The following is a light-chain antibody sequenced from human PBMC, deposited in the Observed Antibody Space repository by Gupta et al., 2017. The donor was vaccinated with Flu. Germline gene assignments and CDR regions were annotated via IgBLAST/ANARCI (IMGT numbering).Light chain of an antibody. CDR3: LLAFRGFWV. Sequence: QAVVTQEPSLTVSPGGTVTLPCGSSTGPVTTGHYPFWFQQKPGQAPTTLIYHINNKHSWTPARFSGSLLGDKAALTLSGAQPEDEAEYYCLLAFRGFWVFGGGTKLTVL. CDR2: HIN. CDR1: TGPVTTGHY. J-gene: IGLJ3*02. V-gene: IGLV7-46*01.